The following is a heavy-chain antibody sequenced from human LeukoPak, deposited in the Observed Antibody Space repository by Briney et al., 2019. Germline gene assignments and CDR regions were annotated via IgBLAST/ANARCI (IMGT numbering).Heavy chain of an antibody. CDR2: ISSSSSYI. J-gene: IGHJ4*02. D-gene: IGHD6-19*01. CDR1: VLTFSNYS. CDR3: ARAAGYSSGWYLG. V-gene: IGHV3-21*01. Sequence: PGGSLRLSCAASVLTFSNYSMNWVRQAPGKGLECVSSISSSSSYIYYADSVEGRFTISRDNAKNSLYLQMNSLRAEDTAVYYCARAAGYSSGWYLGWGQGTLVTVSS.